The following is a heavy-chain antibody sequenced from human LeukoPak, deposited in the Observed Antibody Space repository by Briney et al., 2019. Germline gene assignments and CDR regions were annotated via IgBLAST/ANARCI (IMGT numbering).Heavy chain of an antibody. J-gene: IGHJ5*02. CDR1: GDSISSSSHY. Sequence: SETLSLTCTVSGDSISSSSHYWGWIRQPPGKGLEWIGSIYYSGNTHYNPSLKSRVTIFVDTSKNQFSLKLSSVTAADTAVYYCARGPISNWNYAWFDPWGQGTLVTVSS. D-gene: IGHD1-7*01. CDR3: ARGPISNWNYAWFDP. CDR2: IYYSGNT. V-gene: IGHV4-39*01.